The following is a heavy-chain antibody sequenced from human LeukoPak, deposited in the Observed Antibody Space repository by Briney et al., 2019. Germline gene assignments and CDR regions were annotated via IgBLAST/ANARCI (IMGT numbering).Heavy chain of an antibody. Sequence: GASVKVSCKASGGTFSSYAISWVRQAPGQGLEWMGGIIPILGIANYAQKFQGRVTITADKSTSTAYMELSSLRSEDTAVYYCAGGGLLGSTNLYYYYYGMDVWGQGTTVTVSS. CDR1: GGTFSSYA. CDR2: IIPILGIA. J-gene: IGHJ6*02. V-gene: IGHV1-69*04. D-gene: IGHD2-2*01. CDR3: AGGGLLGSTNLYYYYYGMDV.